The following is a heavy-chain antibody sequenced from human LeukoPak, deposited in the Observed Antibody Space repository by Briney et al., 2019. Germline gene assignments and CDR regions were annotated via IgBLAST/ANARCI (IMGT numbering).Heavy chain of an antibody. CDR1: GGSVSSGTYY. J-gene: IGHJ3*02. CDR3: TRSTNLEAFDI. Sequence: SETLSLTCIVSGGSVSSGTYYWSWIRQPPGRGLEWIGYIYYSGSTNYNPSLKSRVTTSVDTSKNQCSLKLSSVTTADTAVYYCTRSTNLEAFDIWGQGTMVTVSS. CDR2: IYYSGST. V-gene: IGHV4-61*01. D-gene: IGHD2-8*01.